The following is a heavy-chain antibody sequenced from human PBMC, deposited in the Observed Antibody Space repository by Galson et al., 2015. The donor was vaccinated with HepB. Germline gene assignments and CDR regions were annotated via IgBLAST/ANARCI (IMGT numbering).Heavy chain of an antibody. J-gene: IGHJ4*02. CDR2: ISSSGSTI. V-gene: IGHV3-11*01. CDR1: GFTFSDYY. D-gene: IGHD3-10*01. CDR3: ARDSLWFYGIDY. Sequence: SLRLSCAASGFTFSDYYMSWLRQAPGKGLEGVSYISSSGSTIYYADSVKGRFTISRDNAKNSLYLQMNSLRAEDTAVYYCARDSLWFYGIDYWGQGTLVTVSS.